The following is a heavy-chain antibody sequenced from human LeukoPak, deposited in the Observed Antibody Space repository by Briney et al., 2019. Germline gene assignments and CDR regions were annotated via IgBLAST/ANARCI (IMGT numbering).Heavy chain of an antibody. CDR1: GYSFTSYL. D-gene: IGHD2-21*02. V-gene: IGHV5-51*01. Sequence: GESLKISCEGSGYSFTSYLIGWVRQMPGKGLEWMGIIYPGDSDTRYSPSFQGQVTISADKSISTAYLQWSSLKASDTAMYYCARLDCGGDCDRYYFDYWGQGTLVTVSS. CDR2: IYPGDSDT. CDR3: ARLDCGGDCDRYYFDY. J-gene: IGHJ4*02.